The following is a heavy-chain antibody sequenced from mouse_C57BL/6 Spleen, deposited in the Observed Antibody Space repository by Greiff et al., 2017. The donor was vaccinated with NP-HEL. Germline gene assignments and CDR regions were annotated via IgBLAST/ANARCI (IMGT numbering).Heavy chain of an antibody. CDR2: INPNNGGT. CDR1: GYTFTDYY. Sequence: EVQLQQSGPELVKPGASVKISCKASGYTFTDYYMNWVKQSHGKSLEWIGDINPNNGGTSYNQKFKGKATSTVDKSSSTAYMELRSLTSEDSAVYYCARGYYGNFAWFAYWGQGTLVTVSA. D-gene: IGHD2-1*01. CDR3: ARGYYGNFAWFAY. V-gene: IGHV1-26*01. J-gene: IGHJ3*01.